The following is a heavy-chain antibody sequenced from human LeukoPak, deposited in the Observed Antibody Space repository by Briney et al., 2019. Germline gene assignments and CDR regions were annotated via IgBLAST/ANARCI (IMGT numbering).Heavy chain of an antibody. J-gene: IGHJ4*02. D-gene: IGHD6-13*01. Sequence: PSETLSLTCTVSGGSICSYYWSWIRQPPGKGLEWIGYIYYNGSTNYNPSLKSRVTISVDTSKNQFSLKLSSVTAADTAVYYCARGQYGSSWYCFDYWGQGTLVTVSS. CDR3: ARGQYGSSWYCFDY. V-gene: IGHV4-59*01. CDR1: GGSICSYY. CDR2: IYYNGST.